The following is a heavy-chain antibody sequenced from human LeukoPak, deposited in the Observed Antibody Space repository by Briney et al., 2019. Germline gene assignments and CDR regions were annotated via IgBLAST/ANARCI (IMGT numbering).Heavy chain of an antibody. CDR1: GFTFSSFS. V-gene: IGHV3-21*01. CDR3: ARGSPTLFDP. Sequence: GGSLRLSCAASGFTFSSFSMNWVRQAPGKGLQWVSSISYSSTNIYYADSVKGRFTISRDNAKNSLYLQMNSLRAEDTAVYYCARGSPTLFDPWGQGTLVTVSS. CDR2: ISYSSTNI. J-gene: IGHJ5*02.